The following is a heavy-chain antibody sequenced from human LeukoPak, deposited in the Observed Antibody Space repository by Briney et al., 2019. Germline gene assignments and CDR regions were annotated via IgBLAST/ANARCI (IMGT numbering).Heavy chain of an antibody. CDR3: AILGITGTTGPY. D-gene: IGHD1-7*01. CDR1: GYTFTSYY. Sequence: ASVKVSCKASGYTFTSYYMHWVRQAPGQGLECMGIINPSGGSTSYAQKFQGRVTMTRDMSTSTVYMELSSLRSEDTAVYYCAILGITGTTGPYWGQGTLVTVSS. V-gene: IGHV1-46*01. CDR2: INPSGGST. J-gene: IGHJ4*02.